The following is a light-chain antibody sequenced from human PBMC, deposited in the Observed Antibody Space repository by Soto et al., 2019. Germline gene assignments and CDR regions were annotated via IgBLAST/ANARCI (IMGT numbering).Light chain of an antibody. CDR1: QSVSSSY. Sequence: EIVLTQSLGTLSLSAGERATLSCRASQSVSSSYLAWYQQKPGQAPRLLIYGASTRATGIPARFSGSGSGTDFTLTISSLEPEDFAVYYCQQRSNWPWTFGQGTKVDIK. CDR3: QQRSNWPWT. J-gene: IGKJ1*01. CDR2: GAS. V-gene: IGKV3D-20*02.